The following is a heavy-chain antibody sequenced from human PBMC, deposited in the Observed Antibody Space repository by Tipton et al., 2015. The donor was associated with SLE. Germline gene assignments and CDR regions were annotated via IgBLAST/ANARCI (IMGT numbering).Heavy chain of an antibody. J-gene: IGHJ4*02. CDR1: GYSISSGYY. CDR2: IYHSGST. V-gene: IGHV4-38-2*01. CDR3: ARLYSGYDNLLYYFDY. D-gene: IGHD5-12*01. Sequence: TLSLTCAVSGYSISSGYYWGWIRQPPGKGLEGVGSIYHSGSTYYNPSLKSRVTISVDTSKNQFSRKLSSVTAADTAVYYCARLYSGYDNLLYYFDYWGQGTLVTVSS.